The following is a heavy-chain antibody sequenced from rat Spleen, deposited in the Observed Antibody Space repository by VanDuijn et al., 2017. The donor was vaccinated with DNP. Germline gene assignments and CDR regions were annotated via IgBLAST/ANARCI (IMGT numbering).Heavy chain of an antibody. D-gene: IGHD3-1*01. Sequence: EVQLVESGGDLVQPGRSLKLSCVASRFTFSNYWMTWIRQVPGKGLEWVASIASSGGSTYYPDSVKGRFTISRDNAKNILYLQMNSLRSEDTATYYCAKGAPFAYWGQGTLVTVSS. J-gene: IGHJ3*01. V-gene: IGHV5-31*01. CDR2: IASSGGST. CDR3: AKGAPFAY. CDR1: RFTFSNYW.